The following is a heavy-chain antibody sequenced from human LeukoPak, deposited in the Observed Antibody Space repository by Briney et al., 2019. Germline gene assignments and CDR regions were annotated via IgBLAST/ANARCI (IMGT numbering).Heavy chain of an antibody. D-gene: IGHD3-3*01. Sequence: GGSLRLSCAASGFTFSTCSMNWVRQAPGKGLEWVPYISSSGVTIYYADSVKGRFTISRDNAKNSLYLQMNSLRAEDTAVYYCARDLRFLEWLLFDYWGQGTLVTVSS. V-gene: IGHV3-48*04. CDR2: ISSSGVTI. CDR1: GFTFSTCS. CDR3: ARDLRFLEWLLFDY. J-gene: IGHJ4*02.